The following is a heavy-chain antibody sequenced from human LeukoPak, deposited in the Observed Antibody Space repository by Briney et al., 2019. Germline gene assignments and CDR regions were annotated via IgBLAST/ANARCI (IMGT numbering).Heavy chain of an antibody. CDR2: IKSDGSIT. J-gene: IGHJ3*02. Sequence: GGSLRLSCAASGFTFSSYWMHWVRQVPGKGLVWVSRIKSDGSITNYADSVKGRLTISRDNAKNTLYLQMNSLRAEDTAVYYCARVGARLGAFDIWGQGTMVTVSS. CDR3: ARVGARLGAFDI. CDR1: GFTFSSYW. D-gene: IGHD6-25*01. V-gene: IGHV3-74*01.